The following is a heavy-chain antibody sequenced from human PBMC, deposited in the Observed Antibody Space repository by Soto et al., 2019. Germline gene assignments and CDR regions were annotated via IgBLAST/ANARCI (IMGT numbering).Heavy chain of an antibody. V-gene: IGHV3-21*01. CDR1: GFTFITYS. CDR3: LIAVAGSFAPDY. D-gene: IGHD6-19*01. CDR2: ISSSSTYI. Sequence: WGSLRLSCAASGFTFITYSINFCRHAPWKGLEWVSYISSSSTYIYYADSVKGRFTISRDNAKNSLYLQMNSLRAEDTAVYYCLIAVAGSFAPDYWGQGTLVTVSS. J-gene: IGHJ4*02.